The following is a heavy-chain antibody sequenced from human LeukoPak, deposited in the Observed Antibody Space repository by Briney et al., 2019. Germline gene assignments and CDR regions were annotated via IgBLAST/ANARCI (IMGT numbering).Heavy chain of an antibody. CDR3: TRLVGAND. CDR1: GFTFSDHA. J-gene: IGHJ4*02. CDR2: IHNKAKNYTT. Sequence: SAGSLRLSCAASGFTFSDHAMDWVRQAPGKGLEWVGRIHNKAKNYTTEYAASVQGRFTVSRDGSKNSLYLQMNSMKTEDTAVYYCTRLVGANDWGQGTLVTVSS. D-gene: IGHD1-26*01. V-gene: IGHV3-72*01.